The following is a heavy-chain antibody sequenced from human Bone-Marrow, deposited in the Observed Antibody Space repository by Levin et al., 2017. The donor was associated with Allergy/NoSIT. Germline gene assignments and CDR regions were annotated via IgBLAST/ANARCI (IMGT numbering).Heavy chain of an antibody. CDR2: IIPSFGAT. J-gene: IGHJ6*02. V-gene: IGHV1-69*19. CDR3: ARGVRFLERLSNPRHYYYYGMDV. CDR1: GGSLNNYA. Sequence: TGESLKISCKASGGSLNNYAISWVRQAPGQGLEWMGGIIPSFGATNYAQTFQDRVTITADESTNRAYMRLIGMRSEETAVYYCARGVRFLERLSNPRHYYYYGMDVWGQGTTVTVSS. D-gene: IGHD3-3*01.